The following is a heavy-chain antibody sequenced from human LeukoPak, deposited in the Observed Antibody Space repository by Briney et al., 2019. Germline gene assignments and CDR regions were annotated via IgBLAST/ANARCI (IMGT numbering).Heavy chain of an antibody. CDR1: GYTFTSYG. J-gene: IGHJ4*02. CDR2: ISAYNGNT. Sequence: ASVKVSCKASGYTFTSYGISWVRQAPGQGLEWMGWISAYNGNTNYAQKLQGRVTMATDTSTNTVYMELRSLRSDDTAVFYCAREFIAVAGLFDYWGQGTLVTVSS. D-gene: IGHD6-19*01. CDR3: AREFIAVAGLFDY. V-gene: IGHV1-18*01.